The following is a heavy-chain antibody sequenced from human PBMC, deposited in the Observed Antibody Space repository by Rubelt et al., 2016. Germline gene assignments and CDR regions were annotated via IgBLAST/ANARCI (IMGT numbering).Heavy chain of an antibody. CDR3: ARHRYSSSWYGEYNWFDP. V-gene: IGHV4-34*01. J-gene: IGHJ5*02. CDR2: IYYSGST. Sequence: QVQLKQWGAGLLKPSETLSVTCAVYGGSFSGYYWSWIRQPPGKGLEWIGSIYYSGSTYYNPSLKSRVTISVATSKNEFSLRWSSVTAADTAVYYCARHRYSSSWYGEYNWFDPWGQGTLVTVSS. CDR1: GGSFSGYY. D-gene: IGHD6-13*01.